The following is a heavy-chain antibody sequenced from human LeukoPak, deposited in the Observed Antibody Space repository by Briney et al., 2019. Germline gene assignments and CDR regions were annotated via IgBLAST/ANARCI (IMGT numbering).Heavy chain of an antibody. CDR3: AKISMVRGNPYFDY. J-gene: IGHJ4*02. CDR2: TYHSGST. CDR1: GGSFSGYY. Sequence: SETLSLTCAVYGGSFSGYYWSWIRQSPGKGLEWIGETYHSGSTNYNPSLKSRVTISLDTSKNQFSLKLSSVTAADTAVYYCAKISMVRGNPYFDYWGQGTLVTVSS. D-gene: IGHD3-10*01. V-gene: IGHV4-34*01.